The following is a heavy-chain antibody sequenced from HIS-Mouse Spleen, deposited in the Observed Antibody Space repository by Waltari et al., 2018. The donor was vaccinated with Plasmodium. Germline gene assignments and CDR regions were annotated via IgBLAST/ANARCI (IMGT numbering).Heavy chain of an antibody. CDR3: ARVLGYKAAAGTFVEYFQH. CDR2: ITPTSGGT. CDR1: GYTFTGYY. Sequence: QVQLVQSGAEVKKPGASVKVSCKASGYTFTGYYLHWVRQAPGQGLEWMGWITPTSGGTNYEKKLQGRVTMTRDTSISTAYMELSRLRSDDTAVYYCARVLGYKAAAGTFVEYFQHWGQGTLVTVSS. V-gene: IGHV1-2*02. J-gene: IGHJ1*01. D-gene: IGHD6-13*01.